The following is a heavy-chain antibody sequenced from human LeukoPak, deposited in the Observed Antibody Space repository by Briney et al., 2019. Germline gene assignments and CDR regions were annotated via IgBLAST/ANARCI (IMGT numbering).Heavy chain of an antibody. CDR2: IYSGGTT. J-gene: IGHJ3*02. D-gene: IGHD2-2*01. CDR1: GFTVSSNY. V-gene: IGHV3-53*01. CDR3: VRYLGYCSSTSCPHDAFDI. Sequence: GGSLTLSCAASGFTVSSNYKSWVCQAPGKGLEWVSVIYSGGTTYYADSVKGRFTISRDNSQNTLYLQMNSLRAEDTAVYYCVRYLGYCSSTSCPHDAFDIWGQGTMVTVSS.